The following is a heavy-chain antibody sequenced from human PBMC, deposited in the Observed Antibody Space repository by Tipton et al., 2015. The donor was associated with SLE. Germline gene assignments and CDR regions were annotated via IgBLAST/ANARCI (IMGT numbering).Heavy chain of an antibody. CDR1: GYSISSGYY. CDR3: ATQLLWFGEPFDY. D-gene: IGHD3-10*01. CDR2: IYYSGST. Sequence: TLSLTCAVSGYSISSGYYWGWIRQPPGKGLEWIGSIYYSGSTYYNPSLKSRGTISVDTSKNQFSLKLSSVTAADTAVYYCATQLLWFGEPFDYWGQGTLVTVSS. V-gene: IGHV4-38-2*01. J-gene: IGHJ4*02.